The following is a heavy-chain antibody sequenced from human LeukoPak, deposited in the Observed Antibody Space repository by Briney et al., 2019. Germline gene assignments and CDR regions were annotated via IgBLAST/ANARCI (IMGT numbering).Heavy chain of an antibody. V-gene: IGHV3-30*18. D-gene: IGHD3-22*01. CDR2: ISYDGSNK. Sequence: GGSLRLSCAASGFTFSSYGMHWVRQAPGKGLEWVAVISYDGSNKYYADSVKGRFTISRDNSKNTLYLQMNSLRAEDTAVYYCANYMDYDSSAFHHWGQGTLVTVSS. CDR3: ANYMDYDSSAFHH. CDR1: GFTFSSYG. J-gene: IGHJ1*01.